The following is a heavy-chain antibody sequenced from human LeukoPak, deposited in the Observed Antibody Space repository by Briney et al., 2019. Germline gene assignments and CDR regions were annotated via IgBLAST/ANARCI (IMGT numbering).Heavy chain of an antibody. D-gene: IGHD3-22*01. J-gene: IGHJ4*02. CDR1: GFXFSSYG. CDR2: IWFDGNNK. V-gene: IGHV3-33*01. CDR3: ARDYYDNSGALDY. Sequence: GGSLRLSCAASGFXFSSYGMHWGRQAPGKGLEWVAVIWFDGNNKYYADSVKGRFTISRDNSKNTLYLQMNSLRAEDTAVYYCARDYYDNSGALDYWGQGTLVTVSS.